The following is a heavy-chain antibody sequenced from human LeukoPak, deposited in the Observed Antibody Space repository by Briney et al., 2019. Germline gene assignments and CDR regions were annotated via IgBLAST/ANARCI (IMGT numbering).Heavy chain of an antibody. D-gene: IGHD3-22*01. CDR3: ARVCYYDSSGYTNWYFDL. J-gene: IGHJ2*01. V-gene: IGHV4-59*01. CDR1: GGSISSYY. Sequence: PSETLSLTCTVSGGSISSYYWSWIRQPPGKGLEWIGYIYYSGSTNYNPSLKSRVTISVDTSKNQFSLKLSSVTAADTAVYYCARVCYYDSSGYTNWYFDLWGRGTLVTVSS. CDR2: IYYSGST.